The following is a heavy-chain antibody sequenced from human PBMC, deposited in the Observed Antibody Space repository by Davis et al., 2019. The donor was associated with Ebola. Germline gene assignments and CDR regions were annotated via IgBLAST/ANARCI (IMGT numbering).Heavy chain of an antibody. J-gene: IGHJ3*02. V-gene: IGHV3-9*01. Sequence: TSGGYSWSWIRQTPGKGLEWVSGISWNSGSIGYADSVKGRFTISRDNAKNSLYLQMNSLRAEDTALYYCAKPLEMAKITDAFDIWGQGTMVTVSS. D-gene: IGHD5-24*01. CDR3: AKPLEMAKITDAFDI. CDR1: TSGGYS. CDR2: ISWNSGSI.